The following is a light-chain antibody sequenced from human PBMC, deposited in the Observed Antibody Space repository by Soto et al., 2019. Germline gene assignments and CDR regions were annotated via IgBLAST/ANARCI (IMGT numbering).Light chain of an antibody. CDR2: TAS. J-gene: IGKJ1*01. Sequence: DVQMTQSPSSLSASVGDRVTLTWRASQSISTYLNWYQQKPGKAPDLLIYTASNLESGVPSRFSGSGSGTDFTLTISSLQPEDFATYFCQQSYSRPRTFGQGTKVDI. CDR1: QSISTY. V-gene: IGKV1-39*01. CDR3: QQSYSRPRT.